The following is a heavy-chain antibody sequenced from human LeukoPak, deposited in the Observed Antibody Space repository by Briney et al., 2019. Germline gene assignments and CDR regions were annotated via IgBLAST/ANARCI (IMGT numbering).Heavy chain of an antibody. CDR2: ISGSGGST. Sequence: PGGSLRLSCAASGFTFSSYAMSWVRQAPGKGLEWVSAISGSGGSTYYADSVKGRFTISRDNSKNTLYLQMNSLRAEDTAVYYCAKQYSGYGGVYYYMDVWGKGTTVTVSS. D-gene: IGHD5-12*01. CDR3: AKQYSGYGGVYYYMDV. V-gene: IGHV3-23*01. CDR1: GFTFSSYA. J-gene: IGHJ6*03.